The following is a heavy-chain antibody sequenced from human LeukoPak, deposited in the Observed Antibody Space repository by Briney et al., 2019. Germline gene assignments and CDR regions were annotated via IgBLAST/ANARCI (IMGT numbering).Heavy chain of an antibody. CDR3: ARRGDGGNWVDY. J-gene: IGHJ4*02. Sequence: GESLKISCKGSGYSFTSYWITWVRQMPGKGLEWMGRIDPSDSYTNYSPSFQGHVTISADKSISTAYLQWSSLKASDTAMYYCARRGDGGNWVDYWGQGTLVTVSS. D-gene: IGHD4-23*01. CDR1: GYSFTSYW. CDR2: IDPSDSYT. V-gene: IGHV5-10-1*01.